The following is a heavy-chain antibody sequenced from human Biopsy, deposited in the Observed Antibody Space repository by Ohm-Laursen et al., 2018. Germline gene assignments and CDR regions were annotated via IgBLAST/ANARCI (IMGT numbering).Heavy chain of an antibody. J-gene: IGHJ5*02. Sequence: SSVKVSCKASGDSFTSYAIGWVRQAPGQGLEWMGGIIPIPNVATYAQKFQGRITITADESTSTAYMELSSLTSDDTAVYFCARWEGSSWFDPWGHGTLVTVSS. CDR3: ARWEGSSWFDP. V-gene: IGHV1-69*01. CDR1: GDSFTSYA. D-gene: IGHD1-26*01. CDR2: IIPIPNVA.